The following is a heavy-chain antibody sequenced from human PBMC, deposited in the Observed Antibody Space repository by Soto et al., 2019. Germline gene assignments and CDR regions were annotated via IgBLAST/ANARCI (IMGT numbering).Heavy chain of an antibody. Sequence: QVQLVESGGGVVQPGRSLRLSCAASGFTFSSYGMHWVRQAPGKGLEWVAVIWYDGSNKYYADSVKGRFTISRDNSKNTLYLQMNSLRAEDTAVYYCARDPGPAGKSYYYYYYGMDVWGQGTTVTVSS. D-gene: IGHD2-2*01. V-gene: IGHV3-33*01. CDR3: ARDPGPAGKSYYYYYYGMDV. CDR2: IWYDGSNK. J-gene: IGHJ6*02. CDR1: GFTFSSYG.